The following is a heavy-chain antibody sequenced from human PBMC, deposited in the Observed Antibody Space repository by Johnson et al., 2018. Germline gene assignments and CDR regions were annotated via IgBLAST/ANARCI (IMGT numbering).Heavy chain of an antibody. CDR2: IRSKANNYAI. CDR3: TRSEYSGTYFS. CDR1: GFSFSGSP. J-gene: IGHJ1*01. Sequence: EVQLVESGGGLVQPGGSLKLSCAASGFSFSGSPMHWVRQASGKGLEWVGRIRSKANNYAIAYGASVKGRFTICRDDSKNTAYLQMNSLKSEDTAVYDCTRSEYSGTYFSWGQGTRVTVSS. V-gene: IGHV3-73*02. D-gene: IGHD1-26*01.